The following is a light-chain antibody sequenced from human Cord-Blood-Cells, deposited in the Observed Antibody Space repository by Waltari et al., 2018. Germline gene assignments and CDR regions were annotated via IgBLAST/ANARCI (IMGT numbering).Light chain of an antibody. CDR2: GAS. Sequence: DIVMTQSPATLSVSAGERATRSCRASQSVSSNLAWYQQKPGQAPRLLIYGASTRATGIPARFSGSGSGTEFTLTISSLQSEDFAVYYCQQYNNWLTFGGGTKVEIK. V-gene: IGKV3-15*01. J-gene: IGKJ4*01. CDR3: QQYNNWLT. CDR1: QSVSSN.